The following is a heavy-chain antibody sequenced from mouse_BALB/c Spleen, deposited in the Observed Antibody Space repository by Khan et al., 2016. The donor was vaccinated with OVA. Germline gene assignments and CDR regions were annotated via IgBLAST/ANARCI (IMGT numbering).Heavy chain of an antibody. D-gene: IGHD2-14*01. Sequence: VQLQQSGAELARPGASVKMSCKASGYTFTSYTIHWIKLRPGQGLEWIGYINPSNGYTNYNQKFRDKATLTADKSSTTAYLQLSSLTSDDSAVFNSVRDGAYHRNDGWFDYWSQGTLVTVSA. CDR2: INPSNGYT. V-gene: IGHV1-4*01. CDR3: VRDGAYHRNDGWFDY. CDR1: GYTFTSYT. J-gene: IGHJ3*01.